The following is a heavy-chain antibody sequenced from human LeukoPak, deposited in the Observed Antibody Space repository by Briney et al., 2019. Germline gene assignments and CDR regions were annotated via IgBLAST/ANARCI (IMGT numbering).Heavy chain of an antibody. CDR2: MRPTDAYT. J-gene: IGHJ4*02. CDR1: GFSLTNNY. V-gene: IGHV1-46*01. D-gene: IGHD6-19*01. CDR3: VREGAVALKHFDL. Sequence: ASVKVSCKAFGFSLTNNYMHWVRQAPGQGLEWMGYMRPTDAYTGYAPKFQGRVTVTRDTSTNTLYMELSSLGSDDTAVYYCVREGAVALKHFDLWGQGTLLTVSS.